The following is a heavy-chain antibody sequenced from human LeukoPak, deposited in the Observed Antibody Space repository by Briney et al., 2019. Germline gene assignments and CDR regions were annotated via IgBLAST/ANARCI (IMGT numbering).Heavy chain of an antibody. J-gene: IGHJ4*02. CDR2: INSDGRLT. D-gene: IGHD4-23*01. V-gene: IGHV3-74*01. CDR3: ARDLRTPSDTNIAIDY. CDR1: GFTFSNYW. Sequence: GGSLRLSCAASGFTFSNYWMHWVRQGPGKGLVWVSRINSDGRLTSYADPVKGRFTISRDNAKNTLYLQMNSLRAEDTAVYYCARDLRTPSDTNIAIDYWGQGTLVTVSS.